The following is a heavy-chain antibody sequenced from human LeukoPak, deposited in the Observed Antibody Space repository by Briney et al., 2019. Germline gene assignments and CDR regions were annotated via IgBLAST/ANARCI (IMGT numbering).Heavy chain of an antibody. D-gene: IGHD2-21*01. V-gene: IGHV1-2*02. J-gene: IGHJ4*02. CDR2: INPNSDYT. CDR1: GYTFTKYY. CDR3: AVAPGDY. Sequence: ASVKVSCKASGYTFTKYYIHWVRQAPGQGLEWMGWINPNSDYTFYAQKFQGRVTLTRDTSISTVYMELTTLTSDDTALYYCAVAPGDYWGQGTLVSVSA.